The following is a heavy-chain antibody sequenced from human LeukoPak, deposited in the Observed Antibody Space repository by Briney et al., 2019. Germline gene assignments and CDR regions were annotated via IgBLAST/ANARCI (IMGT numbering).Heavy chain of an antibody. CDR3: ARDGGGSYLASYYMDV. Sequence: ASVNVSCKASGGTFSSYAISWVRQAPGQGLEWMGGIIPIFGTANYAQKFQGRVTITADESTSTAYMELSSLRSEDTAVYYCARDGGGSYLASYYMDVWGKGTTVTVSS. V-gene: IGHV1-69*01. J-gene: IGHJ6*03. CDR2: IIPIFGTA. CDR1: GGTFSSYA. D-gene: IGHD1-26*01.